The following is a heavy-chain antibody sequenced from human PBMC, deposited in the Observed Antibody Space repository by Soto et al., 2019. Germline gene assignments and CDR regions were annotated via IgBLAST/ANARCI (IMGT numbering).Heavy chain of an antibody. Sequence: QVQLQESGPGLVKPSQTLSLTCTVSGGSISSGGYYWSWIRQHPGKGLEWIGYIYYSGSTYYNPSLTSRVTISVDTSKNQFSLKLSSVTAADTAVYYCARDRTPDIVVVPGAKHYYMDVWGKGTTVTVSS. D-gene: IGHD2-2*01. CDR1: GGSISSGGYY. J-gene: IGHJ6*03. CDR3: ARDRTPDIVVVPGAKHYYMDV. V-gene: IGHV4-31*03. CDR2: IYYSGST.